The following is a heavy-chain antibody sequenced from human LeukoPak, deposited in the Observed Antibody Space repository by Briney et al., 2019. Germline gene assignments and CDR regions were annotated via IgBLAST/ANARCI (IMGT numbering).Heavy chain of an antibody. Sequence: GGSLRLSCAASGFTFSTYSMNWVRQAPGKGLEWDSSITSSSYIYYADSVKGRFTISRDNAKNSLYLQMNSLRAEDTAVYYCARVVGPRSWTFDYWGQGTLVTVSS. CDR2: ITSSSYI. J-gene: IGHJ4*02. V-gene: IGHV3-21*01. D-gene: IGHD6-13*01. CDR3: ARVVGPRSWTFDY. CDR1: GFTFSTYS.